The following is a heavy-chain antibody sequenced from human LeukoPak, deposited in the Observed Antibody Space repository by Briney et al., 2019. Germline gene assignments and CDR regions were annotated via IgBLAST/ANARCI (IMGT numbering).Heavy chain of an antibody. CDR3: ARGGLPGGFDY. V-gene: IGHV3-21*01. J-gene: IGHJ4*02. CDR1: GFTFSSYS. Sequence: PGGSLRLSCAASGFTFSSYSMNWVRQAPGKGLEWVSSISSSSSYIYYADSVKGRFTISRDNAKNSLYLQMNSLRDDDTAMYYCARGGLPGGFDYWGQGILVTVSS. CDR2: ISSSSSYI. D-gene: IGHD7-27*01.